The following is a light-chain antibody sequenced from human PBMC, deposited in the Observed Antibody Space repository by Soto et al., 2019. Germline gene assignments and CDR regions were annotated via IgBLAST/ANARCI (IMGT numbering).Light chain of an antibody. CDR1: QSISNY. Sequence: DIQMTQSPSSLSASVGDRVTITCRASQSISNYLNWYQQKPGKAPKLLIYDASSLQSGVPSRFSGSGSGTDFTLTISSLQPEDFATYYCQQSNSTLLTFGQGTKVEIK. J-gene: IGKJ1*01. V-gene: IGKV1-39*01. CDR2: DAS. CDR3: QQSNSTLLT.